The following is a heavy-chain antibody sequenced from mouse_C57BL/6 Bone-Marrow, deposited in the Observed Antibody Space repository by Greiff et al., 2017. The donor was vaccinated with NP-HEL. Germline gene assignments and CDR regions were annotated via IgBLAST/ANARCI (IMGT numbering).Heavy chain of an antibody. D-gene: IGHD1-1*01. CDR2: ISDGGSYT. V-gene: IGHV5-4*01. CDR1: GFTFSSHA. CDR3: AREGIIYYSSSYHYAMDY. Sequence: EVKLMESGGGLVKPGGSLKLSCAASGFTFSSHAMSWVRQTPEKRLEWVATISDGGSYTYYPDNVKGRFTISRDNAKNNLYLQMSHLKSEDTAMYYCAREGIIYYSSSYHYAMDYWGQGTSVTVSS. J-gene: IGHJ4*01.